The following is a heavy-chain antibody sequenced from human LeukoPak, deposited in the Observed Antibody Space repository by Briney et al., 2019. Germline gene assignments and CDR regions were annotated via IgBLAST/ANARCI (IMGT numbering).Heavy chain of an antibody. Sequence: SEALSLTCAVYGGSFSGYYWSWIRQPPGKGLEWIGEINHSGSTNYNPSLKSRVTISVDTSKNQFSLKLSSVTAADTAVYYCARGYRAMVRGVIPKGRAFDPWGQGTLVTASS. D-gene: IGHD3-10*01. V-gene: IGHV4-34*01. J-gene: IGHJ5*02. CDR1: GGSFSGYY. CDR3: ARGYRAMVRGVIPKGRAFDP. CDR2: INHSGST.